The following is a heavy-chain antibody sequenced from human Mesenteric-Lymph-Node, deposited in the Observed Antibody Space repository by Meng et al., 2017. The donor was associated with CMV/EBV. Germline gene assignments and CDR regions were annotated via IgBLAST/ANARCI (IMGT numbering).Heavy chain of an antibody. CDR2: ISSSGSTI. Sequence: LSCAASGFTCSAYYMSWIRQAPGKGLEWVSYISSSGSTIYYADSVKGRFTISRDNAKNSLYLQMNSLRAEDTAVYYCARERQQLGLDYWGQGTLVTVSS. CDR1: GFTCSAYY. D-gene: IGHD6-13*01. CDR3: ARERQQLGLDY. J-gene: IGHJ4*02. V-gene: IGHV3-11*01.